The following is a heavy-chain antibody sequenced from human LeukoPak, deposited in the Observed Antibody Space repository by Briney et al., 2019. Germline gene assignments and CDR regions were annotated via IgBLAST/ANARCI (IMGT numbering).Heavy chain of an antibody. J-gene: IGHJ6*04. V-gene: IGHV4-34*01. D-gene: IGHD3-10*01. Sequence: PSETLSLTCAVYGGSFSGYYWSWIRSPPGKGLEWIGEINHSGSTNYNLSLKSRVTISVDTSKNQFSLKLSSVTAADTAVYYCATGRGSGSYYRGYGMDVWGKGTTVTVSS. CDR3: ATGRGSGSYYRGYGMDV. CDR2: INHSGST. CDR1: GGSFSGYY.